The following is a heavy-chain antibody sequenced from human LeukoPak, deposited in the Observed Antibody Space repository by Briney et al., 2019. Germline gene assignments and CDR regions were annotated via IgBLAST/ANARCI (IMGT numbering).Heavy chain of an antibody. CDR1: GGSISSYY. Sequence: PSETLSLTCTESGGSISSYYWSWIRQPPRKGLECIGYIYTSGRTNYNPSLKSRVTISVDTSKNQFSLKLSSVTAADTAVYYCARHRRHYDFWSGWGRIAARPYFDYWGQGTLVTVSS. J-gene: IGHJ4*02. D-gene: IGHD3-3*01. V-gene: IGHV4-4*09. CDR3: ARHRRHYDFWSGWGRIAARPYFDY. CDR2: IYTSGRT.